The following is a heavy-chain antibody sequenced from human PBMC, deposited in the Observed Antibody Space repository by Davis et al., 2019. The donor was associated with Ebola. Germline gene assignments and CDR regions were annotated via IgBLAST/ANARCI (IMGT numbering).Heavy chain of an antibody. CDR1: GFTFSDYY. J-gene: IGHJ6*02. Sequence: GGSLRLSCAASGFTFSDYYMSWIRQAPGKGLEWVSYISSSGSTIYYADSVKGRFTISRDNAKNSLYLQMNSLRAEDTAVYYCARARFWSGYYDHRYGMDVWGQGTTVTVSS. CDR2: ISSSGSTI. D-gene: IGHD3-3*01. CDR3: ARARFWSGYYDHRYGMDV. V-gene: IGHV3-11*01.